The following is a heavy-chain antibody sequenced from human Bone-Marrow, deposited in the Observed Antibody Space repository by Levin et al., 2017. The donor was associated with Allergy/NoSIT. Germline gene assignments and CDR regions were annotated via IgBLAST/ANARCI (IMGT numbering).Heavy chain of an antibody. D-gene: IGHD6-19*01. CDR3: ARGGMAVVIDY. V-gene: IGHV3-53*05. J-gene: IGHJ4*02. Sequence: QPGGSLRLSCAASGFNVSTKYMSWVRQAPGKGLEWVSVLSNGGITDYADSVKGRFTISRDNSKNTLYLQMNSLRPEDTAVYYCARGGMAVVIDYWGQGTLVTVSS. CDR1: GFNVSTKY. CDR2: LSNGGIT.